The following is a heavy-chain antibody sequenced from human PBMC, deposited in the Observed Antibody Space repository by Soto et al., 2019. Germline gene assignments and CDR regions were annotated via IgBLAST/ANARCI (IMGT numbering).Heavy chain of an antibody. CDR2: IKNKANSYTT. J-gene: IGHJ4*02. D-gene: IGHD1-26*01. Sequence: EVQLVESGGGLVQPGGSLRLSCAASGFTFSAHYMDWVRQAPGKGLEWVGRIKNKANSYTTEYAASVEGRFTISREDSQNSLYLQMNSLNTGDAAVYYCASVSVVGPSGGRSFDYWGQGSQVAVSS. CDR1: GFTFSAHY. CDR3: ASVSVVGPSGGRSFDY. V-gene: IGHV3-72*01.